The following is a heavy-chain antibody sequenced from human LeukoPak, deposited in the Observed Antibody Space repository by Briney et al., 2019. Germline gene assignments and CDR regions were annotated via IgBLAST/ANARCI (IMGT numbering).Heavy chain of an antibody. V-gene: IGHV3-9*01. CDR2: ISWNSGYI. CDR1: GFTFDNYA. J-gene: IGHJ4*02. Sequence: GGSLRLSCAASGFTFDNYAMHWVRQAPRKGLEWLSIISWNSGYIGYADSLKGRFTISRDNDKKSLDLQMNSLRAEDTAFYYCAKVRGTYSSGYFFDYWGQGTLVTVSS. D-gene: IGHD6-19*01. CDR3: AKVRGTYSSGYFFDY.